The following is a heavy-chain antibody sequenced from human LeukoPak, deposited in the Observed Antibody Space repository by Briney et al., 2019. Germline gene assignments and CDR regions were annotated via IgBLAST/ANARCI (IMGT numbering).Heavy chain of an antibody. J-gene: IGHJ4*02. CDR2: ISYDGSNK. CDR3: ARDRGIFGVVRTFDY. Sequence: GGSLRLSCAASGFTVSSNYMSWVRQAPGKGLEWVAVISYDGSNKYYADSVKGRFTISRDNSKNTLYLQMNSLRAEDTAVYYCARDRGIFGVVRTFDYWGQGTLVTVSS. V-gene: IGHV3-30*03. CDR1: GFTVSSNY. D-gene: IGHD3-3*01.